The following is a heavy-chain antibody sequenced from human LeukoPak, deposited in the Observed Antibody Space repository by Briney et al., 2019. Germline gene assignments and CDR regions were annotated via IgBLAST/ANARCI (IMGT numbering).Heavy chain of an antibody. CDR1: GDFMKNYY. D-gene: IGHD2-2*01. Sequence: SETLSLTCTVSGDFMKNYYWSWIRQPPGKGLEWLGYIYYTGNTKSNPSLTSRLTILVDTSKNHFSLKANSVTAADTAVYYCAGSIVVVPGAQPRWFVPWGQGTLVTVSS. V-gene: IGHV4-59*01. CDR3: AGSIVVVPGAQPRWFVP. J-gene: IGHJ5*02. CDR2: IYYTGNT.